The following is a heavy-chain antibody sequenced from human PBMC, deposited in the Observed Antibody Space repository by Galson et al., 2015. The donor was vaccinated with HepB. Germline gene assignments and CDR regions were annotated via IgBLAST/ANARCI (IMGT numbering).Heavy chain of an antibody. Sequence: PALVKPTQTLKLTCTFSGFSLNTNGVGVGWLRQPPGKALEWLAIVYWDDDKRYSPSLKSRLTITKDSSKNHVVLTMTSMESVDTGTYYCVRRGTYYDALNLQILGGGFDYWGQGTRVTVSS. CDR2: VYWDDDK. CDR1: GFSLNTNGVG. CDR3: VRRGTYYDALNLQILGGGFDY. V-gene: IGHV2-5*02. J-gene: IGHJ4*02. D-gene: IGHD3-10*01.